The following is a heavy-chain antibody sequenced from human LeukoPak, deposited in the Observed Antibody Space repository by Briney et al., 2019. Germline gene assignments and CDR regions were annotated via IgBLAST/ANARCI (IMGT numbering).Heavy chain of an antibody. CDR1: GYTFTGYY. CDR2: INPNSGGT. V-gene: IGHV1-2*02. Sequence: ASVKVSCKASGYTFTGYYMHWVRQAPGQGLEWMGWINPNSGGTNYAQKFQGRVTMTRDTSISTAYMELSRLRSDDTAVYYCASSGYEYYYYYYYMDVWGKGTTVTVSS. J-gene: IGHJ6*03. D-gene: IGHD5-12*01. CDR3: ASSGYEYYYYYYYMDV.